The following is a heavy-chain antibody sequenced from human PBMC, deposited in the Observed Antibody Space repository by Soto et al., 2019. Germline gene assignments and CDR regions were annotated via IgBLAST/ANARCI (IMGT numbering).Heavy chain of an antibody. CDR2: ISSSSSYI. CDR1: GFTFSSYS. V-gene: IGHV3-21*01. D-gene: IGHD5-18*01. J-gene: IGHJ4*02. CDR3: ASIGRDGYSPQDLDY. Sequence: EVQLVESGGGLVQPGGSLRLSCAASGFTFSSYSMNWVRQAPGKGLEWVSSISSSSSYIYYADSVKGRFTISRDNAKNSLYLQMNSLRAEDTAVYYCASIGRDGYSPQDLDYWGQGTLVTVSS.